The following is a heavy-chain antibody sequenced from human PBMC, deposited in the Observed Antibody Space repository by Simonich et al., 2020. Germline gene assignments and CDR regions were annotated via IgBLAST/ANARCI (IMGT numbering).Heavy chain of an antibody. D-gene: IGHD6-6*01. CDR1: GFTFSSYS. CDR3: ARDSSEAYSSSFDY. CDR2: NSSSSSYI. Sequence: EVQLVESGGGLVKPGGSLRLSCAASGFTFSSYSMNWVRQAPGKGLEWFSSNSSSSSYIYYADSVKGRFTISRDNAKNSLYLQMNSLRAEDTAVYYCARDSSEAYSSSFDYWGQGTLVTVSS. J-gene: IGHJ4*02. V-gene: IGHV3-21*01.